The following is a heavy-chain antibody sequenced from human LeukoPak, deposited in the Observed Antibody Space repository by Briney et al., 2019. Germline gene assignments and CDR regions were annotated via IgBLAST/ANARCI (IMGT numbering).Heavy chain of an antibody. CDR3: AKDGHSSGWYDY. Sequence: GGSLRLSCAASGFTFSSYAMSWVRQAPGKGLEWVSVISGSGGSTYYADSVKGRFTISRDNSKNTLYLQMNSLRAEDTAVYYCAKDGHSSGWYDYWGQGTLVTVSS. J-gene: IGHJ4*02. V-gene: IGHV3-23*01. D-gene: IGHD6-19*01. CDR1: GFTFSSYA. CDR2: ISGSGGST.